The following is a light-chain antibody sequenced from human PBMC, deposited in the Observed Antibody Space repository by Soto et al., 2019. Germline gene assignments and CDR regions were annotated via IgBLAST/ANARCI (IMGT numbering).Light chain of an antibody. CDR3: SSYTTTSTWV. V-gene: IGLV2-14*01. CDR1: SSDVGGYHY. J-gene: IGLJ3*02. Sequence: QSVLTQPASVSGSAGQSITISCTGTSSDVGGYHYVSWYQQHPGTAPKLIIYKVTNRPSGISTRFSGSKSGNTASLTISGLQADDEADYYCSSYTTTSTWVFGGGTKLTVL. CDR2: KVT.